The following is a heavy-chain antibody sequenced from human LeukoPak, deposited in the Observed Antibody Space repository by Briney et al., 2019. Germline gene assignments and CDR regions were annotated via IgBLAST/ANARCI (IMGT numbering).Heavy chain of an antibody. D-gene: IGHD3-10*01. CDR2: IYSGGST. Sequence: GGSLRLSCAASGFTASSNYMSWVRQAPGKGLEGVSVIYSGGSTYYADSVRGRFTISRDNSKNTLYLQMNSLRAEDTAVYYCARDTRPDYYGSGSYNWGQGTLVTVSS. CDR3: ARDTRPDYYGSGSYN. V-gene: IGHV3-66*01. J-gene: IGHJ4*02. CDR1: GFTASSNY.